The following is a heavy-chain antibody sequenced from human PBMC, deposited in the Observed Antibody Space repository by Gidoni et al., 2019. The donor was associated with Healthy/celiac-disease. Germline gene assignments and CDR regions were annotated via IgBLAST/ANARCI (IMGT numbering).Heavy chain of an antibody. CDR2: IYPGNSDT. Sequence: ELHLVQFCAVVIKPWESLLISFMGSGYTFTSYWIGWVRQMPGKGLEWTGIIYPGNSDTRYSPYFQGQVTISADKSISTAYLQWSRLKASDTAMYYCARRGYNLYGMDVWGKGTTVTVSS. CDR1: GYTFTSYW. D-gene: IGHD1-1*01. CDR3: ARRGYNLYGMDV. V-gene: IGHV5-51*01. J-gene: IGHJ6*04.